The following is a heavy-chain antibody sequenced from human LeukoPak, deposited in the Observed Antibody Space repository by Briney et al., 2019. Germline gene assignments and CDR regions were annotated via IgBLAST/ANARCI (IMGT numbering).Heavy chain of an antibody. J-gene: IGHJ6*02. CDR3: ARDRVDTAMEGGYYYYYGMDV. Sequence: SETLSLTCTVSGGSISSYYWSWIRQPPGKGLEWIGYIYYSGSTNYNPSLKSRVTISVDTSKNQFSLKLSPVTAAGTAVYYCARDRVDTAMEGGYYYYYGMDVWGQGTTVTVSS. D-gene: IGHD5-18*01. CDR1: GGSISSYY. CDR2: IYYSGST. V-gene: IGHV4-59*01.